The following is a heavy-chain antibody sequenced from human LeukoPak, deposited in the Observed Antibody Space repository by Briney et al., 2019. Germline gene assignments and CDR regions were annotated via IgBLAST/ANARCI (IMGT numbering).Heavy chain of an antibody. J-gene: IGHJ6*04. CDR2: ISSNGSTI. CDR1: GFTFSSYA. D-gene: IGHD3-10*02. Sequence: GGSLRLSCAASGFTFSSYAMNWVRQAPGKGLEWVSYISSNGSTIYYADSVKVRFTISRDNAKNSLYLQMNSLRAEDTAVYYCAELGITMIGGVWGKGTTVTISS. V-gene: IGHV3-48*03. CDR3: AELGITMIGGV.